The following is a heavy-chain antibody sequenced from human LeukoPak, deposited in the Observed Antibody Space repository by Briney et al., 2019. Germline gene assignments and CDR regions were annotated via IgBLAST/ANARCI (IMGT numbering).Heavy chain of an antibody. J-gene: IGHJ5*02. V-gene: IGHV4-34*01. CDR2: INHSGST. D-gene: IGHD3-22*01. CDR3: ARAWYYLDSDGYKGWLDP. Sequence: SETLSLTCAVYGGSFSGYYWSWIRQPPGKGLEWIGEINHSGSTNYNPSLKSRVTMSVDTSKNQFSLKLSSVTAADTAVYCCARAWYYLDSDGYKGWLDPWGQGTLVTVSS. CDR1: GGSFSGYY.